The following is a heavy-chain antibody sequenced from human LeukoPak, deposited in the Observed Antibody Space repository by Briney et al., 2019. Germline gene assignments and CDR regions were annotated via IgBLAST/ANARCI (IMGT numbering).Heavy chain of an antibody. Sequence: SETLSLTCTVSGGSISGYYWTWIRQPPGKGLEWIGYIYYTGSTNYNPSLKSRVTISVDTSKNQFSLNLSSVTAADTALYYCARFDRDGYNLDYWGQGTLVTVS. CDR1: GGSISGYY. CDR3: ARFDRDGYNLDY. D-gene: IGHD5-24*01. J-gene: IGHJ4*02. V-gene: IGHV4-59*01. CDR2: IYYTGST.